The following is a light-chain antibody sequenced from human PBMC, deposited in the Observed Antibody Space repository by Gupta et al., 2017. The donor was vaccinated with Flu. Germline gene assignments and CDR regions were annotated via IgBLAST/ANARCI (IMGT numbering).Light chain of an antibody. CDR3: SSYTSSSTNV. J-gene: IGLJ1*01. CDR2: EVS. CDR1: SSDVGGYNY. V-gene: IGLV2-14*01. Sequence: QTALTQPASASVAPVHSITISCTGTSSDVGGYNYVSWYQQHTGKAPKLMIYEVSNRPSGVSNRFSGSKSGNTASLTISGLQAEDEADYYCSSYTSSSTNVFGTGTKVTVL.